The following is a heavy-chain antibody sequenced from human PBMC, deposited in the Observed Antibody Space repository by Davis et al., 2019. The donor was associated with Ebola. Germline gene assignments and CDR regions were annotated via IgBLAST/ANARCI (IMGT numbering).Heavy chain of an antibody. CDR3: ASLGSPDYDFWSGPTFDP. D-gene: IGHD3-3*01. V-gene: IGHV4-59*08. CDR2: LYYGGSS. CDR1: GGSTSRYY. J-gene: IGHJ5*02. Sequence: SETLSLTCTVSGGSTSRYYWRWIRQQPAQELERIGYLYYGGSSNYNPSLKSRVTISVDTSKNQFSLKLGSVTAADTAVYYCASLGSPDYDFWSGPTFDPWGQGTLVTVSS.